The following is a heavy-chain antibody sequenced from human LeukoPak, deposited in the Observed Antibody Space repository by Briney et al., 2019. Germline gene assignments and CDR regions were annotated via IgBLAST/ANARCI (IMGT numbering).Heavy chain of an antibody. J-gene: IGHJ5*02. V-gene: IGHV2-5*02. D-gene: IGHD3-3*01. CDR3: AHSGAYYDFWSGYSGWFDP. Sequence: SGPTLVNPPQTLTLTCTFSGFSLSTSGVGVGWIRQPPGKALEWLALIYWDDDKRYSPSLKSRLTITKDTSKNQVVLTMTNMDPVDTATYYCAHSGAYYDFWSGYSGWFDPWGQGTLVTVSS. CDR1: GFSLSTSGVG. CDR2: IYWDDDK.